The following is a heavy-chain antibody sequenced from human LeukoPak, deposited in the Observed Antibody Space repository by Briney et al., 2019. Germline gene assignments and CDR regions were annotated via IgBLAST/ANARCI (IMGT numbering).Heavy chain of an antibody. CDR3: ATWYSSGWGGGFDY. D-gene: IGHD6-19*01. V-gene: IGHV3-23*01. CDR2: ISPSGDIL. CDR1: GFTFSSHS. Sequence: PGGTLRVSCAASGFTFSSHSMNWVRQAPGKGLEWVSGISPSGDILYYADSVKGQFTISRDNSKNTVYLQMNSLRAEDTAVYYCATWYSSGWGGGFDYWGQGTLVTVSS. J-gene: IGHJ4*02.